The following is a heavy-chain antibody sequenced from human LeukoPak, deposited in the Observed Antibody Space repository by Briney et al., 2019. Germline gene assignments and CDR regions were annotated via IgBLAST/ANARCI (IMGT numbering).Heavy chain of an antibody. CDR2: IYTSGST. Sequence: PSQTLSLTCTVSGGSISSGSYYWSWIRQPAGKGLEWIGRIYTSGSTNYNPSLKSRVTISVDTSKNQFSLKLSSVTAADTAVYYCARKRVGAAAFDYWGQGTLVTVSS. J-gene: IGHJ4*02. CDR3: ARKRVGAAAFDY. V-gene: IGHV4-61*02. D-gene: IGHD2-15*01. CDR1: GGSISSGSYY.